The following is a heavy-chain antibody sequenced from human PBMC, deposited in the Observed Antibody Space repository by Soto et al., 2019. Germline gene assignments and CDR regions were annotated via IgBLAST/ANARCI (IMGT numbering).Heavy chain of an antibody. CDR1: GFTFSSYA. CDR2: ISSNGGST. D-gene: IGHD3-10*01. V-gene: IGHV3-64D*06. Sequence: PGGSLRLSCSASGFTFSSYAMHWVRQAPGKGLEYVSAISSNGGSTYYADSVKGRFTISRDNSKNTLYLQMSSLRAEDTAVYYCSVTMVRGATYYYYGMDVWGQGTTVTVSS. CDR3: SVTMVRGATYYYYGMDV. J-gene: IGHJ6*02.